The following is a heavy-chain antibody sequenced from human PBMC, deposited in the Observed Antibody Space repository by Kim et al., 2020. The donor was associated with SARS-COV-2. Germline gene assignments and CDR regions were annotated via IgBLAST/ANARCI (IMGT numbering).Heavy chain of an antibody. D-gene: IGHD1-20*01. CDR1: GFTFSDYY. CDR2: ISSSSSYT. V-gene: IGHV3-11*05. J-gene: IGHJ4*02. Sequence: GGSLRLSCAASGFTFSDYYMSWIRQAPGKGLEWVSYISSSSSYTNYADSVKGRFTISRDNAKNSLYLQMNSLRAEDTAVYYCARDGEDNGSDYWGQGTLVTVSS. CDR3: ARDGEDNGSDY.